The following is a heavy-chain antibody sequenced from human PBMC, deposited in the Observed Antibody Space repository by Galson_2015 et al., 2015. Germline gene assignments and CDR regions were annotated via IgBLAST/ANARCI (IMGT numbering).Heavy chain of an antibody. Sequence: SLRLSCAASGFTFSAYWMIWVRQAPGKGLEWVSAISSSGGSTYYADSVKGRFTVSRDNSKNTLYLQMNSLRAEDTAVYFCAKVFDFNYFDYWGQGTLVTVSS. CDR1: GFTFSAYW. V-gene: IGHV3-23*01. J-gene: IGHJ4*02. D-gene: IGHD3-3*01. CDR3: AKVFDFNYFDY. CDR2: ISSSGGST.